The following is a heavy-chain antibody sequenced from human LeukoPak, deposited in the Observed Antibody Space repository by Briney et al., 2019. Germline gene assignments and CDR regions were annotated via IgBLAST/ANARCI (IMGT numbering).Heavy chain of an antibody. D-gene: IGHD4-23*01. J-gene: IGHJ4*02. CDR1: GGSISSGGYY. V-gene: IGHV4-31*03. Sequence: SQTLSLTCTVSGGSISSGGYYWSWIRQHPGKGLEWIGYIYYSGSTYYNPSLKSRLTISVDTSKNQFSLKLSSVTAADTAVYYCAKTTVVAKYFDYWGQGTLVTVSS. CDR2: IYYSGST. CDR3: AKTTVVAKYFDY.